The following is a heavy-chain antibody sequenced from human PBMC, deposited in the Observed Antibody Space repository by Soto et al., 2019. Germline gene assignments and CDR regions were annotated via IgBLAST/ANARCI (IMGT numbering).Heavy chain of an antibody. D-gene: IGHD3-3*01. CDR2: IIPIFGTA. Sequence: SVKVSCKASGGTFSSYAISWVRQAPGQGLEWMGGIIPIFGTANYAQKFQGRVTITADESTSTAYMELSSLRSEDTAVYYCARPGGDFWSGYAPNYYYGMDIWGQGTTVTVSS. CDR1: GGTFSSYA. CDR3: ARPGGDFWSGYAPNYYYGMDI. J-gene: IGHJ6*02. V-gene: IGHV1-69*13.